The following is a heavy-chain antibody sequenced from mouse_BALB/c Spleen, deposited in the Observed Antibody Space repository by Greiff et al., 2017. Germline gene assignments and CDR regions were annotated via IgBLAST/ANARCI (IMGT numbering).Heavy chain of an antibody. CDR3: ARRGIHYYGYGYFDV. Sequence: DVKLVESGGGLVQPGGSRKLSCAASGFTFSSFGMHWVRQAPEKGLEWVAYISSGSSTIYYADTVKGRFTISRDNPKNTLFLQMTSLRSEDTAMYYCARRGIHYYGYGYFDVWGAGTTVTVSS. D-gene: IGHD1-2*01. CDR1: GFTFSSFG. V-gene: IGHV5-17*02. J-gene: IGHJ1*01. CDR2: ISSGSSTI.